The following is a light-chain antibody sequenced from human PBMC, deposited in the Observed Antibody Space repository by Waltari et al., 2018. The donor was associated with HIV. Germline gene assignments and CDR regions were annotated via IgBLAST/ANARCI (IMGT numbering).Light chain of an antibody. CDR1: ILRNYY. J-gene: IGLJ3*02. CDR2: GKN. V-gene: IGLV3-19*01. Sequence: SSELTQDPAVSVVLGQTVRITCTGDILRNYYASWYQQKPGQAPILVIYGKNNRPSGIPDRFSGSSSGNTASLTITGAQAEDEADYYCNSRDSSGHWVFGGGTKLTVL. CDR3: NSRDSSGHWV.